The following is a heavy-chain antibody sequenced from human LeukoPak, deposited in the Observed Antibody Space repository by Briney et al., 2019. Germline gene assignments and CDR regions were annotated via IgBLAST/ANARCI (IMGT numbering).Heavy chain of an antibody. CDR3: ARAAGGIVGARAFDY. Sequence: SETLSLTCTVSGGSISSSSYYWGWIRQPPGKGLEWIGSIYYSGSTYYNPSLKSRVTISVDTSKNQFSLKLSSVTAADTAVYYCARAAGGIVGARAFDYWGQGTLVTVSS. CDR1: GGSISSSSYY. D-gene: IGHD1-26*01. J-gene: IGHJ4*02. V-gene: IGHV4-39*07. CDR2: IYYSGST.